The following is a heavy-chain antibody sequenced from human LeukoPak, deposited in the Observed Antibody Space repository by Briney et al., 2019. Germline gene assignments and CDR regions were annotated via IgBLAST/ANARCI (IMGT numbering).Heavy chain of an antibody. CDR1: GGSISSSSYY. CDR2: IYYSGST. V-gene: IGHV4-39*01. J-gene: IGHJ4*02. Sequence: SETLSLTCTVSGGSISSSSYYWGWIRQPPGKGLEWIGSIYYSGSTYYNPSLKSRVTISVDTTKNQFSLKLTSVTAADTAVYYCARHYCTGGSCYRSDYWGQGTLVTVSA. CDR3: ARHYCTGGSCYRSDY. D-gene: IGHD2-15*01.